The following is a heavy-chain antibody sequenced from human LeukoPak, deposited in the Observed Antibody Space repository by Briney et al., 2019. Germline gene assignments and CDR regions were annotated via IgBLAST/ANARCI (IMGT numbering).Heavy chain of an antibody. CDR2: TYYRSKWFT. J-gene: IGHJ4*02. CDR3: ARSDCSSGKCPGFDN. Sequence: SQTLSLTCGISGDSVSINSAAWNWIRQSPSRGLEWLGRTYYRSKWFTNSAPSVKSRIIINPDTPNNQVSLQLYSVTPEDTAVYYCARSDCSSGKCPGFDNWGQGTLVTVSS. CDR1: GDSVSINSAA. D-gene: IGHD6-19*01. V-gene: IGHV6-1*01.